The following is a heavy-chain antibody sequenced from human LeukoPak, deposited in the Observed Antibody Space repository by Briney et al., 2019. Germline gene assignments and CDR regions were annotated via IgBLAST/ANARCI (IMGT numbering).Heavy chain of an antibody. D-gene: IGHD1-26*01. CDR3: AKDSGTYYKAFDY. CDR2: ISDSGGST. J-gene: IGHJ4*02. CDR1: GFTFSSYA. V-gene: IGHV3-23*01. Sequence: GGSLRLSCVASGFTFSSYAMSWVRQAPGKGLEWVSFISDSGGSTYYADSVKGRFTISRDSSKNTLYLQMNSLRAEDTAVYSCAKDSGTYYKAFDYWGQGTLVTVSS.